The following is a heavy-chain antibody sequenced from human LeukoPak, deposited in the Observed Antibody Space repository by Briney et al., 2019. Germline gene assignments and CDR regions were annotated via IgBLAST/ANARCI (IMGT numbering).Heavy chain of an antibody. D-gene: IGHD3-10*01. V-gene: IGHV3-49*04. Sequence: GGSLRLSCTASGFPFGDYAINWVRQAPGKGLEWVGFIRSKAYGGTTEYAASVKGRFTISRDDSKSIAYLQMKRLKAWDSAVYYCTRGGRGTHFFDIWGQGTMVTVSS. J-gene: IGHJ3*02. CDR1: GFPFGDYA. CDR2: IRSKAYGGTT. CDR3: TRGGRGTHFFDI.